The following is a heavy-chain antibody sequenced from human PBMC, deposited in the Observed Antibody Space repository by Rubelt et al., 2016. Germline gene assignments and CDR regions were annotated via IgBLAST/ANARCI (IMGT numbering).Heavy chain of an antibody. Sequence: APGQGLEWMGIINPSGGSTSYAQKFQGRVTMTRDTSTSTVYMELSSLRSEDTAVYYCARGARRYSMDPRNAFDIWGQGTMVTVSS. CDR3: ARGARRYSMDPRNAFDI. V-gene: IGHV1-46*01. CDR2: INPSGGST. J-gene: IGHJ3*02. D-gene: IGHD4-11*01.